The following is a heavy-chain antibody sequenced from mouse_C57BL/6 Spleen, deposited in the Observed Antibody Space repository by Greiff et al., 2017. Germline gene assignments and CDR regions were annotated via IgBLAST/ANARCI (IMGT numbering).Heavy chain of an antibody. CDR2: INPSNGGT. CDR3: AGYGNCPTGTYSY. CDR1: GYPFTSYW. D-gene: IGHD2-1*01. J-gene: IGHJ2*01. Sequence: QVQLQQPGTELVKPGASVQLSCKASGYPFTSYWMHWVKQRPGQGLEWIVNINPSNGGTTSNEKFKINSTLTVDKSSSTAYMQLSSPTSEDSAVYYCAGYGNCPTGTYSYWGQGTTLTVSS. V-gene: IGHV1-53*01.